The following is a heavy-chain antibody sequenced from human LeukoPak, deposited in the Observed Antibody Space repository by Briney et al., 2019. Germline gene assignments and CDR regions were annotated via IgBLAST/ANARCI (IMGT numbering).Heavy chain of an antibody. J-gene: IGHJ4*02. CDR2: INHSGSS. V-gene: IGHV4-34*01. D-gene: IGHD3-10*01. CDR1: GFTFGDYG. Sequence: GSLRLSCTASGFTFGDYGMSWIRQPPGKGLEWIGEINHSGSSNSNSSLKSRVTISVDTSKNQFSLKLSSVTAADTAVYYCARRTVRGVIKYWGQGTLVTVSS. CDR3: ARRTVRGVIKY.